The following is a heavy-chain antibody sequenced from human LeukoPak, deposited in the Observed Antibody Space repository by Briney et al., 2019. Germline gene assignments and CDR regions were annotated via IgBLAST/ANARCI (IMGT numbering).Heavy chain of an antibody. V-gene: IGHV1-2*02. CDR3: AAPGASGFVGNFWSGPLDY. D-gene: IGHD3-3*01. Sequence: ASVKVSCKASGYTFTGYYMHWVRQAPGQGLEWMGWINPNSGGTNYAQKFQGRVTMTRDTSTSTVYMELSSLRSEDTAVYYCAAPGASGFVGNFWSGPLDYWGQGTLVTVSS. J-gene: IGHJ4*02. CDR1: GYTFTGYY. CDR2: INPNSGGT.